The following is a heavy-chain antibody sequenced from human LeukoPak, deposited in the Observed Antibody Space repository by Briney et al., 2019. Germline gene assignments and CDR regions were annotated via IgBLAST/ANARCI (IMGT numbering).Heavy chain of an antibody. CDR3: TRDLAAAAT. Sequence: GGSLRLSCVVSGFTFNSCWMNWVRQAPGKGLEWVANINQDGKKRYYVDSVKGRFTISRDNAKNSLYLQMNSLTAEDTAVYYCTRDLAAAATWGQGTLVTVSS. D-gene: IGHD6-13*01. V-gene: IGHV3-7*03. J-gene: IGHJ5*02. CDR1: GFTFNSCW. CDR2: INQDGKKR.